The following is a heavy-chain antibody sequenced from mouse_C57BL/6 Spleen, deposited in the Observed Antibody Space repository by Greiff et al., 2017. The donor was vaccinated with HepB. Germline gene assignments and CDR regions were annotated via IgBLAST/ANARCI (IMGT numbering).Heavy chain of an antibody. Sequence: EVKLMESGPVLVKPGASVKMSCKASGYTFTDYYMNWVKQSHGKSLEWIGVINPYNGGTSYNQKFKGKATLTVDKSSSTAYMELNSLTSEDSAVYYCAREGGEVYAMDYWGQGTSVTVSS. J-gene: IGHJ4*01. V-gene: IGHV1-19*01. CDR3: AREGGEVYAMDY. CDR2: INPYNGGT. CDR1: GYTFTDYY.